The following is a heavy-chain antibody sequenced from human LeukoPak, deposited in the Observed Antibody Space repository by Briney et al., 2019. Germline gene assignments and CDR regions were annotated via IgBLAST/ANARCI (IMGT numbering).Heavy chain of an antibody. CDR3: ARGGGSYLYY. CDR1: GGSISSSSYY. D-gene: IGHD3-10*01. J-gene: IGHJ4*02. V-gene: IGHV4-39*07. Sequence: TSETLSLTRTVSGGSISSSSYYWGWIRQPPGKGLEWIGSIYYSGSTYYNPSLKSRVTISVDTSKNQFSLKLSSVTAADTAVYYCARGGGSYLYYWGQGTLVTVSS. CDR2: IYYSGST.